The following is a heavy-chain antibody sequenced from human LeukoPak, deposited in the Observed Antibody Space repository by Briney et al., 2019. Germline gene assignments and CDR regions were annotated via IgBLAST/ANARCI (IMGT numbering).Heavy chain of an antibody. D-gene: IGHD1-1*01. CDR3: ARRGGGSTGGFYFDY. Sequence: GESLKISCKASVFSFTNYWIAWVRQTPGQGLEWMGSIYPGDSDTRYNPSFQGQVTISADKSIKTAYLQWSSLKASDTAIYYCARRGGGSTGGFYFDYWGQGSLVTVSS. V-gene: IGHV5-51*01. J-gene: IGHJ4*02. CDR2: IYPGDSDT. CDR1: VFSFTNYW.